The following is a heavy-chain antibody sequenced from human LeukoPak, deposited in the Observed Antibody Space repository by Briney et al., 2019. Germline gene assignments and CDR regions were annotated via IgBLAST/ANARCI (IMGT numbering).Heavy chain of an antibody. CDR2: ISYDGSNK. Sequence: PGRSLRLSCAASGFTFSSYGMHWVRQAPGKGLEWVAVISYDGSNKYYADSVKGRFTISRDNSKNTLYLQMNSLRAEDTAVYYCARGGYSYEFDYWGQGTLVTVSS. CDR1: GFTFSSYG. J-gene: IGHJ4*02. V-gene: IGHV3-30*03. D-gene: IGHD5-18*01. CDR3: ARGGYSYEFDY.